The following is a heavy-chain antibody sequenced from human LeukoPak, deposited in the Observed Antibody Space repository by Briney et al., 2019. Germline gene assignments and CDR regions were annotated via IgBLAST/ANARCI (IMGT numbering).Heavy chain of an antibody. V-gene: IGHV1-2*02. D-gene: IGHD2-21*02. J-gene: IGHJ3*02. Sequence: ASVKVSCKASGYTFTVYYMHWVRQAPGQGLEWMGWINLNSGGTNYAQKFLGRITMTRDTSISTAYMELSRLRSDDTAVYYCASATTYCGADCYPLDAFDIWGQGTMVTVSS. CDR1: GYTFTVYY. CDR3: ASATTYCGADCYPLDAFDI. CDR2: INLNSGGT.